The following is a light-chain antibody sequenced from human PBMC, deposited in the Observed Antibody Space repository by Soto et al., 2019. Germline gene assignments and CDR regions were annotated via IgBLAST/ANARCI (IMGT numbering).Light chain of an antibody. CDR2: AAS. J-gene: IGKJ2*01. CDR3: QETYRSPVT. CDR1: QSIASY. V-gene: IGKV1-39*01. Sequence: DVQMTQSPSSLSASVGARFTITCRASQSIASYLNWYQQRPGKAPKLIIYAASNLESGVPSRFSGSGYETDFTLTISSLQTEDFATYYCQETYRSPVTFGQGTKVDIK.